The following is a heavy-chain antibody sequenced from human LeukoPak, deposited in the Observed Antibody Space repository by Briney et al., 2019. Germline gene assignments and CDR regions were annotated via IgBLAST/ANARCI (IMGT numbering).Heavy chain of an antibody. CDR2: ISSSGSTI. CDR3: ARISITMIAVAIPEFDY. D-gene: IGHD3-22*01. Sequence: GGSLRLSCAASGFTFSDYYMSWIRQAPGKGLEWVSYISSSGSTIYYADSVKGRFTISRDNAKNSLYLQMNSLRAEDTAVYYCARISITMIAVAIPEFDYWGQGTLVTVSS. V-gene: IGHV3-11*01. CDR1: GFTFSDYY. J-gene: IGHJ4*02.